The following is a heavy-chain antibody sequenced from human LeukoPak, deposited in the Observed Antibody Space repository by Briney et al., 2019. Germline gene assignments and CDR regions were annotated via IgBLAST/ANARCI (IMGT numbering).Heavy chain of an antibody. V-gene: IGHV3-30*18. Sequence: PGRSLRLSCAASGFTFSSYGMHWVRQAPGKGLEWVAVISYDGSNKYYADSVKGRFTISRDNSKNTLYLQMNSLRAEDTAVYYCAKNSGSSPIHYFDYWGQGTLVTVSS. CDR1: GFTFSSYG. CDR3: AKNSGSSPIHYFDY. D-gene: IGHD1-26*01. J-gene: IGHJ4*02. CDR2: ISYDGSNK.